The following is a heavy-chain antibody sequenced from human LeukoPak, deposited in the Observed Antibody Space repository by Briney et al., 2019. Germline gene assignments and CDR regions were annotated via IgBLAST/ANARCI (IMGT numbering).Heavy chain of an antibody. Sequence: PGGSLRLSCAASGFTFSSYAMSWVRQAPGKGLEWVSAISGSGGSTYYADSVKGRFTISRDNSKNTLYLQMNSLRAEDTAVYYCAKGVEGSSGWCYFDYWGQGTLVTVSS. CDR1: GFTFSSYA. CDR2: ISGSGGST. D-gene: IGHD6-19*01. J-gene: IGHJ4*02. V-gene: IGHV3-23*01. CDR3: AKGVEGSSGWCYFDY.